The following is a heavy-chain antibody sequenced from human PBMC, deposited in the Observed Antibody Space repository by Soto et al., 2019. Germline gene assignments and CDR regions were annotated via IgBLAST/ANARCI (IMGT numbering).Heavy chain of an antibody. CDR3: AREDILTGYHGWFDP. J-gene: IGHJ5*02. CDR2: IYYSGST. CDR1: GGSISEVY. D-gene: IGHD3-9*01. V-gene: IGHV4-59*01. Sequence: PSATLSLTCTVSGGSISEVYWSWIRQPPGKGLEWIGYIYYSGSTNYNPSLKSRVTISVDTSKNQFSLKLSSVTAADTAVYYCAREDILTGYHGWFDPWGQGTLLTVSS.